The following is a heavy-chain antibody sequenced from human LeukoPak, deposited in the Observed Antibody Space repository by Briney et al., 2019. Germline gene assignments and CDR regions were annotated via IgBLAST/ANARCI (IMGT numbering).Heavy chain of an antibody. Sequence: ASVKVSCKASGYTFTSYAMHWVRQAPRQRLEWMGWINAGNGNTKYSQKFQGRVTITRDTSASTAYMELSSLRSEDTAVYYCARDGPLRTYDYWGQGTLVTVSS. CDR2: INAGNGNT. D-gene: IGHD1-7*01. J-gene: IGHJ4*02. V-gene: IGHV1-3*01. CDR1: GYTFTSYA. CDR3: ARDGPLRTYDY.